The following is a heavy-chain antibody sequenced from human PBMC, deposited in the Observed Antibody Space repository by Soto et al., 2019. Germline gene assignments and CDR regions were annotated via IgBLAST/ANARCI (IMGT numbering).Heavy chain of an antibody. V-gene: IGHV4-31*03. D-gene: IGHD3-22*01. J-gene: IGHJ5*02. Sequence: QVQLQESGPGLVKPSQTLSLTCTVSGGSISSGDYYWSWIRQHPGKGLEWIGTIYFSGTTYYNPSLKSRVTISVDTSKSQFSLKVSSVTAADPAGYYCARRDRSGFSYWLDTWGQGTLVTVSS. CDR1: GGSISSGDYY. CDR2: IYFSGTT. CDR3: ARRDRSGFSYWLDT.